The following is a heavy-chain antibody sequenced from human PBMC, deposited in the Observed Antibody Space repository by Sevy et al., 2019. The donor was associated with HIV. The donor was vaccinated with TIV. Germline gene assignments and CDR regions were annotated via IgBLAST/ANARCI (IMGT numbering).Heavy chain of an antibody. V-gene: IGHV4-59*01. CDR1: GVSISTYY. CDR2: SGNT. Sequence: SETLSLTCTVSGVSISTYYWAWIRQPPGKGLECIGFSGNTNYNPSLISRGTTSVDTSKNQVSLRLGSVTAADTAIYYCARGGPNPQQLDYFDYWGQGTLVTVSS. CDR3: ARGGPNPQQLDYFDY. D-gene: IGHD6-13*01. J-gene: IGHJ4*02.